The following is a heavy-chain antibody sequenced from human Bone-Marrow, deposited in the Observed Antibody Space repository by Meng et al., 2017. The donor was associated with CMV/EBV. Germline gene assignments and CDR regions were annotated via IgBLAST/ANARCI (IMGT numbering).Heavy chain of an antibody. V-gene: IGHV3-66*02. CDR3: ARDLDGPDCGGYCHAFNL. D-gene: IGHD2-21*01. CDR2: IYSGGST. J-gene: IGHJ3*01. Sequence: GGSLRLSCEASGFIINKNYMNWVRQAPGKGLEWVSIIYSGGSTYYADFVKGRFTISRDNSKNTLYLQMNSLRPEDTALYYCARDLDGPDCGGYCHAFNLWGQGTLVTVSS. CDR1: GFIINKNY.